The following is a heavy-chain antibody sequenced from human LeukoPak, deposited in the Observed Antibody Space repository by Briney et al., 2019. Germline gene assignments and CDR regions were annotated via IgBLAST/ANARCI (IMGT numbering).Heavy chain of an antibody. J-gene: IGHJ6*02. CDR1: GGTFSSYA. D-gene: IGHD3-22*01. CDR3: AGSGYYDSSGSAYYGMDV. V-gene: IGHV1-69*04. CDR2: IIPIFGIA. Sequence: SVKVSCKASGGTFSSYAISWVRQAPGQGLEWMGRIIPIFGIANYAQKFQGRVTITADKSTSTAYMELSSLRSEDTAVYYCAGSGYYDSSGSAYYGMDVWGQGTTVTVSS.